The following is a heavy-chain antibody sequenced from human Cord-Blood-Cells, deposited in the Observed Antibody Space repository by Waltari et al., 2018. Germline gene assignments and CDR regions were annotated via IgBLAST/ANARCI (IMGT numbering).Heavy chain of an antibody. D-gene: IGHD3-9*01. CDR3: ARGGFDWLFQGLDFDL. V-gene: IGHV4-59*01. J-gene: IGHJ2*01. Sequence: QVQLQESGPGLVKPSETLSLTCTVSGGSIRSYYWTWIRQPRGKGREWIGYIYYSGSTNYNPSLKSRVTISVDTSKNQFSLKLSSVTAADTAVYYCARGGFDWLFQGLDFDLWGRGTLVTVSS. CDR2: IYYSGST. CDR1: GGSIRSYY.